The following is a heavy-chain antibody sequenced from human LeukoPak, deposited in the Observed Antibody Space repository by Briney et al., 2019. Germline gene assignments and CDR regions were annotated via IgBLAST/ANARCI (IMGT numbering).Heavy chain of an antibody. Sequence: GGSLRLSCAASGFTFSSYAMSWVRQAPGKGLEWVSAISGSGGSTYYADSVKGRFTISRDNSKNTLYLQMNSLRAEDTAVYYCAKGAMVRAVTYNWFDPWGQGTLVTVSS. CDR3: AKGAMVRAVTYNWFDP. D-gene: IGHD3-10*01. V-gene: IGHV3-23*01. CDR1: GFTFSSYA. CDR2: ISGSGGST. J-gene: IGHJ5*02.